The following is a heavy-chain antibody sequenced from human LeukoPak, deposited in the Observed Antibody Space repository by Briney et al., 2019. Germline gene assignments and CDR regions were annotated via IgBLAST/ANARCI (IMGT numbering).Heavy chain of an antibody. CDR2: IYYSGST. J-gene: IGHJ6*02. V-gene: IGHV4-30-4*01. CDR1: GASISSGDYY. Sequence: SETLSLTCTVSGASISSGDYYWSWIRQPPGKGLEWIGYIYYSGSTYYNPSLKSRVTISVDTSKNQFSLKLSSVTVADTAVYYCARAAGGMDVWGQGTTVTVSS. CDR3: ARAAGGMDV.